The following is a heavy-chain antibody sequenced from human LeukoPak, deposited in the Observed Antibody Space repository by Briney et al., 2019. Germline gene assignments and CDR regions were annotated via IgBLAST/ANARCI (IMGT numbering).Heavy chain of an antibody. Sequence: SETLSLTCTVSGGSINSYYWSWIRQPPGKGLEWIGYIYYSGSTNYNPSLKSRVTISVDTSKNQFSLKLSSVTAADTAVYYCARGSTVTADAFDIWGQGTMVTVSS. CDR3: ARGSTVTADAFDI. D-gene: IGHD2-21*02. V-gene: IGHV4-59*08. J-gene: IGHJ3*02. CDR2: IYYSGST. CDR1: GGSINSYY.